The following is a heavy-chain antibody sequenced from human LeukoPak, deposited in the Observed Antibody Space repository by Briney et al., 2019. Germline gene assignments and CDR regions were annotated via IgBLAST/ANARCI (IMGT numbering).Heavy chain of an antibody. CDR1: GFSVSTKY. CDR2: IYSGADT. CDR3: ARVGDHYHWYLDL. J-gene: IGHJ2*01. V-gene: IGHV3-53*01. D-gene: IGHD3-10*01. Sequence: GGSLTLSCAASGFSVSTKYMNWVRQAPGKGLEWVSIIYSGADTYYADSVKGRFTISRDTSNNTLFLHMNNLRVEDTAVYYCARVGDHYHWYLDLWGRGTLVSVSS.